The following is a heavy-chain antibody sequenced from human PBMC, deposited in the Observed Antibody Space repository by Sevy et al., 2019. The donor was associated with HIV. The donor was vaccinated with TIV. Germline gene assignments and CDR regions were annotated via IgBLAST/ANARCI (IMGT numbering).Heavy chain of an antibody. CDR2: IYYNGHI. Sequence: SETLSLTCTVSGGSITSLYWNWIRQPPGKGLEWIVNIYYNGHINYNPSLKSRVTLSLDTSKNQFPLRLSSVTAADTAMYYCAGENAWGRGYSWGQGTLVTVSS. D-gene: IGHD1-26*01. J-gene: IGHJ4*02. V-gene: IGHV4-59*11. CDR3: AGENAWGRGYS. CDR1: GGSITSLY.